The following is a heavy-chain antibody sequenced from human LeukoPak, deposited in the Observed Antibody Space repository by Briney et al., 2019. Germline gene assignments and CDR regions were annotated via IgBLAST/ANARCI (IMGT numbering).Heavy chain of an antibody. Sequence: ASVKVSCKTSGYTVTGYYIHWLRQAPGQGLEWMGWITPNSDGTDHAQKFQGRVTMTRDTSITTAYMELSSLRSDDTAVYYCARSPIGLGFFDYWGQGTLVTVSS. D-gene: IGHD7-27*01. CDR1: GYTVTGYY. CDR2: ITPNSDGT. CDR3: ARSPIGLGFFDY. J-gene: IGHJ4*02. V-gene: IGHV1-2*02.